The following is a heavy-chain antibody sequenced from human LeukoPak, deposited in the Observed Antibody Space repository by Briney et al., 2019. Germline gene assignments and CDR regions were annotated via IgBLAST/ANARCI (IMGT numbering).Heavy chain of an antibody. CDR2: IIPIFGTA. Sequence: ASVEVSCKASGGTFSSYAISWVRQAPGQRLEWMGGIIPIFGTANYAQKFQGRVTITADESTSTAYMELSSLRSEDTAVYYCARVKPAYCGGDCYWYNWFDPWGQGTLVTVSS. V-gene: IGHV1-69*01. CDR1: GGTFSSYA. CDR3: ARVKPAYCGGDCYWYNWFDP. D-gene: IGHD2-21*02. J-gene: IGHJ5*02.